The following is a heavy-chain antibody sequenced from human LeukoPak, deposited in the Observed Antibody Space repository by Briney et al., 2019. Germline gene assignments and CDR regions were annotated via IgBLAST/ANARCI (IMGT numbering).Heavy chain of an antibody. CDR3: AVDYDILTGYSKWVY. Sequence: ASVKVSCKASGYTFTGYYMHWVRQAPGQGLAWMGWINPNSGGTNYAQKFQGRVTMTRDTSISTAYMELSRLRSGDTAVYYCAVDYDILTGYSKWVYWGQGTLVTVSS. D-gene: IGHD3-9*01. J-gene: IGHJ4*02. CDR2: INPNSGGT. CDR1: GYTFTGYY. V-gene: IGHV1-2*02.